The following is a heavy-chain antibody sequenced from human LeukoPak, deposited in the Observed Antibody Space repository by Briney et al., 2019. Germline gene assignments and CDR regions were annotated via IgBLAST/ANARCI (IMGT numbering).Heavy chain of an antibody. D-gene: IGHD6-13*01. CDR3: TRQQQLMTGYDY. V-gene: IGHV3-73*01. J-gene: IGHJ4*02. Sequence: GGSLRLSCAASGFTFSGSARHWVRQASGKGLEWVGRIRSKANSYATAYAASVKGRFTISRDDSKNTAYLQMNSLKTEDTAVYYCTRQQQLMTGYDYWGQGTLVTVSS. CDR1: GFTFSGSA. CDR2: IRSKANSYAT.